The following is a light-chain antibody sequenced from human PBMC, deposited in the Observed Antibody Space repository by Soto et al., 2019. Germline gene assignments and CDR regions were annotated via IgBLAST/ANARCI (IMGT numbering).Light chain of an antibody. Sequence: HSALTQPSSLSGSPGQSITISCTGTISDVGGYNSVSLYQHHPGKAPKLMIFDVSNRPSGFSNRLSGSQSGNTASLPISGLQPEDEADYYCSSYTTSNTRQIVFGTGTKVTVL. CDR3: SSYTTSNTRQIV. CDR1: ISDVGGYNS. CDR2: DVS. J-gene: IGLJ1*01. V-gene: IGLV2-14*03.